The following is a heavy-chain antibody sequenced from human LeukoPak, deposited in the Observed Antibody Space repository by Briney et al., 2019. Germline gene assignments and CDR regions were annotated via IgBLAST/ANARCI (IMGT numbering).Heavy chain of an antibody. CDR3: ATELSYDTKSGDAFDI. V-gene: IGHV1-24*01. CDR2: FEPEDGET. D-gene: IGHD3-22*01. J-gene: IGHJ3*02. Sequence: GASVKVSCKVSGYTLTELSMHWVRQAPGKGLGWMGGFEPEDGETIYAQKFQGRVTMTEDTSTDTAYMELSSLRSEDTAVYYCATELSYDTKSGDAFDIWGQGTMVTVSS. CDR1: GYTLTELS.